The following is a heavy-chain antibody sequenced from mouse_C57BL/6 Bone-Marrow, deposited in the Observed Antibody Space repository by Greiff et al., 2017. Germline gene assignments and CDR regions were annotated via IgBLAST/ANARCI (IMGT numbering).Heavy chain of an antibody. Sequence: VQLKQSVAELVRPGASVTLSCTASGFNIKNTYMHWVKQRPDQGLEWIGRIDPANGNTKYAPNFPGKATITADTSSNTAYLQRSSLTSEDTGIYYCAANWVDYWGQGTTLTVSS. D-gene: IGHD4-1*02. CDR2: IDPANGNT. CDR1: GFNIKNTY. J-gene: IGHJ2*01. CDR3: AANWVDY. V-gene: IGHV14-3*01.